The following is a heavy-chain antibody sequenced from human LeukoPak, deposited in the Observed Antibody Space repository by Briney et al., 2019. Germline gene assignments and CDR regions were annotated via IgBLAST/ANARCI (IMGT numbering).Heavy chain of an antibody. J-gene: IGHJ3*01. CDR1: GFKFSTYG. CDR3: AKNLYDDSGYYPNDALDV. D-gene: IGHD3-22*01. CDR2: ISNDERNT. V-gene: IGHV3-30*18. Sequence: GGSLRLSCAASGFKFSTYGMNWVRQAPGKGLEWVSIISNDERNTHYVDSVEGRFTIPRDNSKNMLYLQMNSLRVEDTAIYYCAKNLYDDSGYYPNDALDVWGRGTMVIVSS.